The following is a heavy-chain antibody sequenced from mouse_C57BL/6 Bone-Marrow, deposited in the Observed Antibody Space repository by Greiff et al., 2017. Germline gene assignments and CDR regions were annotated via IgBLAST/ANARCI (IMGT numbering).Heavy chain of an antibody. CDR2: IYPGSGNT. V-gene: IGHV1-76*01. Sequence: QVQLKQSGAELVRPGASVKLSCKASGYTFTDYYINWVKQRPGQGLEWIARIYPGSGNTYYNEKFKGKATLTAEKSSSTAYMQLSSLTSEDSAVYFCASGGFPAWFAYWGQGTLVTVSA. CDR1: GYTFTDYY. J-gene: IGHJ3*01. CDR3: ASGGFPAWFAY.